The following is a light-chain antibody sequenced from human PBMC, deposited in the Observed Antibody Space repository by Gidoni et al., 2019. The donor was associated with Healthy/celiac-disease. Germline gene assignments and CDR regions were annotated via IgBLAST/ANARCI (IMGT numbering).Light chain of an antibody. J-gene: IGKJ5*01. CDR3: QQRSNWPPVT. Sequence: EIVLTQSPATLSLSPGERATLSCRARQSVSIYLAWYQQKPGQAPRLLIYDASNRATGIPARFSGSGYGTDFTLTISSLEPEDFAVYYCQQRSNWPPVTFGQGTRLEIK. CDR2: DAS. V-gene: IGKV3-11*01. CDR1: QSVSIY.